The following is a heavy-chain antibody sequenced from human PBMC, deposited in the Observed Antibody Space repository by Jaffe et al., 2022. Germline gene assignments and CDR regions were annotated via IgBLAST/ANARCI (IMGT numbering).Heavy chain of an antibody. V-gene: IGHV4-34*01. CDR1: GGSFSGYY. Sequence: QVQLQQWGAGLLKPSETLSLTCAVYGGSFSGYYWSWIRQPPGKGLEWIGEINHSGSTNYNPSLKSRVTISVDTSKNQFSLKLSSVTAADTAVYYCARANITHCSSTSCYTNWFDPWGQGTLVTVSS. CDR2: INHSGST. D-gene: IGHD2-2*01. J-gene: IGHJ5*02. CDR3: ARANITHCSSTSCYTNWFDP.